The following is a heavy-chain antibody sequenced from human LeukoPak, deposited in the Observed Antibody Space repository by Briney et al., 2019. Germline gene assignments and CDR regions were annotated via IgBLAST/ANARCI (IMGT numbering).Heavy chain of an antibody. V-gene: IGHV3-30-3*01. J-gene: IGHJ6*02. CDR3: TRDYPDCRRASCRGYGMDV. D-gene: IGHD2-2*01. CDR2: IPHDGSNK. Sequence: GGSLRLSCAASGFTFSSYFMHWVRQAPGNGLEWVAVIPHDGSNKYYADSVKDRFTISRDNSKNTLYLQMNSLRAEDTGVFYCTRDYPDCRRASCRGYGMDVWGQGTTVTVSS. CDR1: GFTFSSYF.